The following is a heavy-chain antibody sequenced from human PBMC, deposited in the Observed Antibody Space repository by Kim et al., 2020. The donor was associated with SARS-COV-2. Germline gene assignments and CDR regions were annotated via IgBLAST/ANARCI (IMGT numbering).Heavy chain of an antibody. V-gene: IGHV1-18*01. CDR3: ARVETTPRDFDL. D-gene: IGHD4-17*01. J-gene: IGHJ2*01. Sequence: NYAQKFQGRVTIPTDTATSTAYMELSSLRSDDTAVYYCARVETTPRDFDLLGRGTLVTVSS.